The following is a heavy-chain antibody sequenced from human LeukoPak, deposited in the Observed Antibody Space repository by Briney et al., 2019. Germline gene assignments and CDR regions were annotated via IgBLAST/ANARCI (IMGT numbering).Heavy chain of an antibody. CDR3: ARDAFNWNYVDY. CDR1: GFTFSSYT. V-gene: IGHV3-30-3*01. J-gene: IGHJ4*02. Sequence: GRSLRLSCAASGFTFSSYTLRWVRQAPGKGLEWVAVISFAGSNKYYADSVKGRFTISRDNSKNTLYLQMNSLRAEDTAVYYCARDAFNWNYVDYWGQGTLVTVSS. CDR2: ISFAGSNK. D-gene: IGHD1-20*01.